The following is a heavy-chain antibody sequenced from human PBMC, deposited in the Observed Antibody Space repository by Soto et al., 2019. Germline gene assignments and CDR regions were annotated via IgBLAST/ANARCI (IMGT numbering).Heavy chain of an antibody. Sequence: QVQLVESGGGLVQPGRSLRLSCATSGFTFSTFSMHWVRQAPGKGLEWVAHISYDGSEKDYADSVKGRFTISRDNSDNSLFLQMNSLTSEDTGVYYCARGTESCDFWGQGTLVTVPS. J-gene: IGHJ4*02. D-gene: IGHD1-1*01. V-gene: IGHV3-30*04. CDR2: ISYDGSEK. CDR1: GFTFSTFS. CDR3: ARGTESCDF.